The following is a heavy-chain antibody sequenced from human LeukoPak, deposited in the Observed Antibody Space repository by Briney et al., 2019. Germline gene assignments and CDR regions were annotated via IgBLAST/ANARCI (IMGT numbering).Heavy chain of an antibody. CDR2: IYHSGST. Sequence: PSETLSVTCTVSGGSISSGGYYWSWIRQPPGKGLEWIGYIYHSGSTYYNPSLKSRVTISVDRSKNQFSLKLSSVTAADTAVYYCARARPAAGSYYFDYWGQGTLVTVSS. J-gene: IGHJ4*02. V-gene: IGHV4-30-2*01. D-gene: IGHD6-13*01. CDR3: ARARPAAGSYYFDY. CDR1: GGSISSGGYY.